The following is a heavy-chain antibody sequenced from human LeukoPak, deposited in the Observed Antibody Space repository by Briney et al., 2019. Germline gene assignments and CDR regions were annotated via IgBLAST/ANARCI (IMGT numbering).Heavy chain of an antibody. D-gene: IGHD2-15*01. CDR2: INSNTGTP. CDR3: ARDHKAYCDGGSCSDLSPKF. CDR1: GYTFTSFA. J-gene: IGHJ4*02. Sequence: GASVKVSCKASGYTFTSFAMNWVRQAPGEGLEWMGWINSNTGTPTYAQGFTSRFVFSLDTSLNTAYLQISSLKTEDTAIYYCARDHKAYCDGGSCSDLSPKFWGQGTLVAVSS. V-gene: IGHV7-4-1*02.